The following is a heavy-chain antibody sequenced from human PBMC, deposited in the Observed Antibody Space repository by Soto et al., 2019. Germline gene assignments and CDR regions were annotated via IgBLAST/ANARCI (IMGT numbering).Heavy chain of an antibody. CDR3: ARELGITMVRGVYNWFDP. D-gene: IGHD3-10*01. CDR1: GGSISSGDYY. Sequence: QVQLQESGPGLVKPSQTLSLTCTVSGGSISSGDYYWSWIRQPPGKGLEWIGYIYYSGSTYYNPSLKSRVTISVDTSKNQFSLKLSSVTAADTAVYYCARELGITMVRGVYNWFDPWGQGTLVTVSS. CDR2: IYYSGST. V-gene: IGHV4-30-4*01. J-gene: IGHJ5*02.